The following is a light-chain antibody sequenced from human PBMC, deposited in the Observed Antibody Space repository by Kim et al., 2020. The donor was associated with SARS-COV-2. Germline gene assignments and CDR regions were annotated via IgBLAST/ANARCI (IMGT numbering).Light chain of an antibody. CDR3: TAWDGSLNGWV. Sequence: ELTQPPSASGTPGQRVTISCSGSISNIGTNTVNWYRHLPGTAPKLLVYSNNNRPSGVPDRFSGSKSGTSASLAISGLQSDDESDYYCTAWDGSLNGWVFGGGTKLTVL. J-gene: IGLJ3*02. V-gene: IGLV1-44*01. CDR1: ISNIGTNT. CDR2: SNN.